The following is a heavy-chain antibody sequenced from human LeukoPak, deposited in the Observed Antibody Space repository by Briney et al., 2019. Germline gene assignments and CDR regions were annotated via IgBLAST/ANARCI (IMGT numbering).Heavy chain of an antibody. D-gene: IGHD3-22*01. V-gene: IGHV3-23*01. CDR3: AKDVNSSGYYLGFDY. Sequence: GGSLRLSCAASGFTLSTYAMSWVRQAPGKGLEWFTTISGGGDKQYADHVKGRFTVSRVDSKNTLYLQMNSLRAEDTALFYCAKDVNSSGYYLGFDYWGQGTLVTVSS. J-gene: IGHJ4*02. CDR2: ISGGGDK. CDR1: GFTLSTYA.